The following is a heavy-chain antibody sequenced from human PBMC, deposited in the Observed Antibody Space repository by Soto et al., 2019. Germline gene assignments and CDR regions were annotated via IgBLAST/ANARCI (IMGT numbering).Heavy chain of an antibody. CDR1: VCTFSSYA. CDR2: IIPIFGTA. D-gene: IGHD2-15*01. CDR3: ARGGPYIVVATGGAFDI. J-gene: IGHJ3*02. Sequence: GASVKVSCKSSVCTFSSYAISWVRQAPGQGLEWMGGIIPIFGTANYAQKFRGRVTITADESTSTAYIELSSLRYEDTAVYYCARGGPYIVVATGGAFDIRGQGTMVTVSS. V-gene: IGHV1-69*13.